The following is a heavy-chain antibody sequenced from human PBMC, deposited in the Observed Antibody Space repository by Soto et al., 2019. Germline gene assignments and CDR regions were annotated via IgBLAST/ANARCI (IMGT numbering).Heavy chain of an antibody. D-gene: IGHD2-8*01. CDR3: ANGLDNYCYYGMDV. CDR2: FIPVVAMA. J-gene: IGHJ6*02. V-gene: IGHV1-69*04. CDR1: GGPLSSFA. Sequence: QVQLVQSGSEVRKPGSSVKVSCKTSGGPLSSFAISWVRQAPGQGLEWVGTFIPVVAMAKYGQNFQGRATITADQATNTMFMELSSLRFEDTAIYYCANGLDNYCYYGMDVWGQGTTVTVSS.